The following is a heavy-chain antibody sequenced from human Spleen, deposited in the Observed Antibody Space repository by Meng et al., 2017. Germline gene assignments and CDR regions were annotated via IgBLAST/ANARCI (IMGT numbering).Heavy chain of an antibody. V-gene: IGHV3-48*03. J-gene: IGHJ4*02. CDR1: GFTFSSYE. CDR2: ISSSGSTI. Sequence: GEALKLSCAASGFTFSSYEMNWVRQAPGKGLEWVSYISSSGSTIYYADSVRGRFTIDRDNSKNTLYLQRNSRRAEETAVYYWARDFSIVGGTATAYFDDWGQGTLVTVSS. CDR3: ARDFSIVGGTATAYFDD. D-gene: IGHD2-21*02.